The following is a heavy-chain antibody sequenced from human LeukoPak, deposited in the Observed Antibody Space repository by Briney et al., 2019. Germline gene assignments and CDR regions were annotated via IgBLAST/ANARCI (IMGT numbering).Heavy chain of an antibody. CDR1: GGSFSDYY. V-gene: IGHV4-34*01. D-gene: IGHD3-10*01. CDR3: ARRRPLRGYFDY. CDR2: INHSGSS. Sequence: SETLSLTCAVYGGSFSDYYWSWIRQSPGKGLEWIGEINHSGSSKYNPSIKSRVTISIDTSKNQFSLKLSFVTAAGTAVYYCARRRPLRGYFDYWGQGTLVTVSS. J-gene: IGHJ4*02.